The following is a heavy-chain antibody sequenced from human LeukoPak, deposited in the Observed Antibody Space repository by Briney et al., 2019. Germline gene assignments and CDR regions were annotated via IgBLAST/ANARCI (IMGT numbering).Heavy chain of an antibody. V-gene: IGHV3-49*03. J-gene: IGHJ6*02. CDR2: IRSKAYGGTA. Sequence: PGGSLRLSCTASGFTFGDYAMSWFRQAPGKGLEWVGFIRSKAYGGTAEYAASVKGRFTISRDDSKSIAYLQMNSLKTEDTAVYYCTRAPAAAGLYYYYGMDVWGQGTTVTVSS. CDR1: GFTFGDYA. D-gene: IGHD6-13*01. CDR3: TRAPAAAGLYYYYGMDV.